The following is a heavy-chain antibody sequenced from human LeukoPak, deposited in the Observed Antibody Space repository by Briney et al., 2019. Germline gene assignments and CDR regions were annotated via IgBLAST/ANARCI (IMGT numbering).Heavy chain of an antibody. CDR3: AKVKEFYYYGMDV. J-gene: IGHJ6*02. D-gene: IGHD3-10*01. V-gene: IGHV3-23*01. CDR1: GFTFSSYS. CDR2: ISSSGGST. Sequence: PGGSLRLSCAASGFTFSSYSMSWVRQAPGKGLEWVSAISSSGGSTYYADSVKGRFTISRDNSKNTLGLQMNSLRAEDTAVYYCAKVKEFYYYGMDVWGQGTTVTVSS.